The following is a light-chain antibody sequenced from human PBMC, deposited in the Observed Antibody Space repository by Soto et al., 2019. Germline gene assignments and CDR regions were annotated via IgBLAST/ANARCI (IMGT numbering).Light chain of an antibody. Sequence: IVLTQSPATVSLSPGERATLSCRASQSVGSYLVWYQQKPGQAPRLLIYDASNSATGIPARFSGSGSGTDFTLTISSLEPEDFAVYYCQQRSSWPPRFTFGQGTKLEIK. J-gene: IGKJ2*01. CDR1: QSVGSY. V-gene: IGKV3-11*01. CDR2: DAS. CDR3: QQRSSWPPRFT.